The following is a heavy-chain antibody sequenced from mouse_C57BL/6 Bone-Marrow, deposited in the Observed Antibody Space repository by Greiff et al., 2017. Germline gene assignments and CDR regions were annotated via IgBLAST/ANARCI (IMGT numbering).Heavy chain of an antibody. CDR1: GYTFTSYW. CDR2: IDPSDSYT. D-gene: IGHD2-13*01. CDR3: ARVGDGFAD. Sequence: VKLQQPGAELVRPGTSVKLSCKASGYTFTSYWMHWVKQRPGQGLEWIGVIDPSDSYTNYNQKFKGKATLTVDTSSSTAYMQLSSLTSEDSAVYYCARVGDGFADWGQGTLVTVSA. V-gene: IGHV1-59*01. J-gene: IGHJ3*01.